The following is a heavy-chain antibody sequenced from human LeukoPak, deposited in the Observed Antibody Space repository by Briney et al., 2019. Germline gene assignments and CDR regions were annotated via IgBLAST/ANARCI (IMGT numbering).Heavy chain of an antibody. CDR2: ISYDGSNK. V-gene: IGHV3-30*18. CDR1: GFTFSSYG. CDR3: AKDLYPRSGSYT. J-gene: IGHJ4*02. Sequence: PGGSLRLSCAASGFTFSSYGMHWVRQAPGKGLEWVAVISYDGSNKYYADSVKGRFTISRDNSKNTLYLQMNSLRAEDTAVYYCAKDLYPRSGSYTWGQGTLVTVSS. D-gene: IGHD1-26*01.